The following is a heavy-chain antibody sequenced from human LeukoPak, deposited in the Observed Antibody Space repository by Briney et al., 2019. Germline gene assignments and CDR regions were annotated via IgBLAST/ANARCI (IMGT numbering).Heavy chain of an antibody. CDR3: ARDDYGDSTFDP. CDR2: ISSSSSYT. CDR1: GFTFSDYY. Sequence: EGSLRLSCAASGFTFSDYYMSWIRQAPGKGLEWVSYISSSSSYTNYADSVKGRFTISRDNAKNSLYLQMNSLRAEDTAVYYCARDDYGDSTFDPWGQGTLVTVSS. J-gene: IGHJ5*02. D-gene: IGHD4-17*01. V-gene: IGHV3-11*05.